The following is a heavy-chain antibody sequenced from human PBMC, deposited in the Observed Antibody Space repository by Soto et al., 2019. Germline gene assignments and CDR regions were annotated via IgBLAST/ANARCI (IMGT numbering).Heavy chain of an antibody. D-gene: IGHD3-22*01. J-gene: IGHJ6*02. CDR1: GYTFTSYG. CDR2: ISAYNGNT. V-gene: IGHV1-18*01. CDR3: ASGQAGAVISPYYYYGMDV. Sequence: EASVKVSCKASGYTFTSYGISWVRQAPGQGLEWMGWISAYNGNTNYAQKLQGRVTMTTDTSTSTAYMELRSLRSDDTAVYYCASGQAGAVISPYYYYGMDVWGQGATVTVSS.